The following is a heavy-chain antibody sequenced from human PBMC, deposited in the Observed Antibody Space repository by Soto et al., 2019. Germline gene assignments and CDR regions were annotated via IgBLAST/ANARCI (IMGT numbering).Heavy chain of an antibody. Sequence: SGPTLVNPTQTLTLTCTFSGFSLSTSGMCVSWIRQPPGKALEWLALIDWDDDKYYSTSLKTRLTISKDTSKNQVVLTMTNMDPVDTATYYCARSSSPVRYYYYGVDVWGQGTTVTVSS. D-gene: IGHD2-2*01. CDR1: GFSLSTSGMC. CDR3: ARSSSPVRYYYYGVDV. CDR2: IDWDDDK. V-gene: IGHV2-70*01. J-gene: IGHJ6*02.